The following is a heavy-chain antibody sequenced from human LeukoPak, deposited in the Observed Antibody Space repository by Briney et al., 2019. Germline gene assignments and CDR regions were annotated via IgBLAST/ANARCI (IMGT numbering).Heavy chain of an antibody. Sequence: SVKVSCKASGGTFSSYAISWVRQAPGQGLEWMGRIIPILGIANYAQKFQGRVTITADKSTSTAYMELSSLRSEDAAVYYCARDPGGYCSSTSCYAGAYWGQGTLVTVSS. V-gene: IGHV1-69*04. J-gene: IGHJ4*02. CDR2: IIPILGIA. CDR3: ARDPGGYCSSTSCYAGAY. D-gene: IGHD2-2*01. CDR1: GGTFSSYA.